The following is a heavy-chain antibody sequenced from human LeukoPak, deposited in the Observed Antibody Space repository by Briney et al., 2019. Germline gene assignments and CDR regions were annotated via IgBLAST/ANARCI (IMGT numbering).Heavy chain of an antibody. CDR3: ARRQRITMIVVGGAFDY. Sequence: SETLSLTCTVSGVSISTYHWTWIRQPAGKGLEWIGSIYYSGSTYYNPSLKSRVTISVDTSKNQFSLKLGSVTAADTAVYYCARRQRITMIVVGGAFDYWGQGTLVTVSS. D-gene: IGHD3-22*01. J-gene: IGHJ4*02. V-gene: IGHV4-59*05. CDR2: IYYSGST. CDR1: GVSISTYH.